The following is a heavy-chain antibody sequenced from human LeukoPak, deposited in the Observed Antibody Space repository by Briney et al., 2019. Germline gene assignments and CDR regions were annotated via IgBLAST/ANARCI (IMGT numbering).Heavy chain of an antibody. V-gene: IGHV4-59*01. Sequence: PSETLSLTCTVSGGSISSYWWSWIRQPPGKGLEWVGQIYYRGTTNYNPSLRSRVSISADTAKNQLSLKLSSVSAADTAVYYCARTHCTDTTCRGYFQHWGQGTLVTVPS. D-gene: IGHD2-8*02. CDR1: GGSISSYW. CDR3: ARTHCTDTTCRGYFQH. J-gene: IGHJ1*01. CDR2: IYYRGTT.